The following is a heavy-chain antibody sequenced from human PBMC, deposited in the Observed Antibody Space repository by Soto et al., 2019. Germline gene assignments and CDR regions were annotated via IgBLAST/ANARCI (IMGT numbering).Heavy chain of an antibody. J-gene: IGHJ6*02. CDR1: GFTFSSYG. CDR3: ARDLRPTWELLRYYGMDV. V-gene: IGHV3-33*01. CDR2: IWYDGSNK. D-gene: IGHD1-26*01. Sequence: GGSLRLSCAASGFTFSSYGMHWVRQAPGKGLEWVAVIWYDGSNKYYADSVKGRFTISRDNSKNTLYLQMNSLRAEDTAVYYCARDLRPTWELLRYYGMDVWGQGTTVTVSS.